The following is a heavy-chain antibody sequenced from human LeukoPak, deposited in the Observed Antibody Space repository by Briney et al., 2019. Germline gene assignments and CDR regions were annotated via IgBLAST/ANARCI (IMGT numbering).Heavy chain of an antibody. CDR3: ARDLQQWLVAYDAFDI. Sequence: PGGSLRLSCAASGSTFSSYSMNWVRQAPGKGLEWVSSISSSSSYIYYADSVEGRFTISRDNAKNSLYLQMNSLRAEDTAVYYCARDLQQWLVAYDAFDIWGQGTMVTVSS. CDR1: GSTFSSYS. V-gene: IGHV3-21*01. J-gene: IGHJ3*02. D-gene: IGHD6-19*01. CDR2: ISSSSSYI.